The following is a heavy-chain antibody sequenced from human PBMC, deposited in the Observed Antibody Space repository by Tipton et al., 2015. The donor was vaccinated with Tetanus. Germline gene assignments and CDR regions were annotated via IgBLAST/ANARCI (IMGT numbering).Heavy chain of an antibody. CDR1: GFIFSSYG. V-gene: IGHV3-33*01. J-gene: IGHJ4*02. D-gene: IGHD2-15*01. Sequence: SLRLSCAASGFIFSSYGIHWVRQAPGKGLEWVAVSWYDGTDKYYADSVKGRFTISRDNSKNTLYLQMNSLRAEDTAVFYCAGEADCSGGSCFSWDFDNWGQGTQVTVSS. CDR2: SWYDGTDK. CDR3: AGEADCSGGSCFSWDFDN.